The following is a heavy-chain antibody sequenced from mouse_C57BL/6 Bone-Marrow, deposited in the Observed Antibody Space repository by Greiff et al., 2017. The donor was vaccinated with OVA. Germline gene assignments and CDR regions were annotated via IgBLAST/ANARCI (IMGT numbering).Heavy chain of an antibody. D-gene: IGHD2-2*01. CDR1: GYTFTSYG. Sequence: QVQLQQSGAELARPGASVKLSCKASGYTFTSYGISWVKQRTGQGLEWIGEIYPRSGNTYYNEKFKGKATLTADKSSSTTYMELRSLTSADAAVYGGARSRYGYDVNYAMDYWGQGTSVTVSS. CDR3: ARSRYGYDVNYAMDY. J-gene: IGHJ4*01. CDR2: IYPRSGNT. V-gene: IGHV1-81*01.